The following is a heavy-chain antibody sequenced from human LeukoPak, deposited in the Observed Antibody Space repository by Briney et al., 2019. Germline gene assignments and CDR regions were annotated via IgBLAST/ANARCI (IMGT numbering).Heavy chain of an antibody. Sequence: SETLSLTCTVSGGSISSSSYYWGWIRQPPGKGLEWIGSIYYSGSTYYNASLKSRVTISVDTSKNQFSLKLSSVTAADTAVYYCAKSGGANYYGSGSYPNWGQGTLVTVSS. J-gene: IGHJ4*02. CDR2: IYYSGST. D-gene: IGHD3-10*01. CDR3: AKSGGANYYGSGSYPN. V-gene: IGHV4-39*07. CDR1: GGSISSSSYY.